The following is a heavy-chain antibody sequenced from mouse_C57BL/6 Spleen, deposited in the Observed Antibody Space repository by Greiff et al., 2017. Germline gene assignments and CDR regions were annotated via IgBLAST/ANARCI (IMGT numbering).Heavy chain of an antibody. CDR2: INPSTGGT. CDR1: GYLFTGYY. J-gene: IGHJ3*01. V-gene: IGHV1-42*01. D-gene: IGHD1-1*01. CDR3: ASYSTFAY. Sequence: VQLQQSGPELVKPGASVKISCKASGYLFTGYYMNWVKQSPEKSLEWIGEINPSTGGTTYNQKFKAKATLTVDKSSSTAYMQLKSLTSEDSAVYYCASYSTFAYWGQGTLVTVSA.